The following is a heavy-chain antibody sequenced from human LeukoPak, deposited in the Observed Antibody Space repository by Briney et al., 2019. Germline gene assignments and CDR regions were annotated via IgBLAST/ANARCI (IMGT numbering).Heavy chain of an antibody. CDR2: IIPIFGTA. V-gene: IGHV1-69*05. CDR3: ASSGRYSWSGEYFDY. Sequence: ASVKVSCKASGGTFSSYAISWVRQAPGQGLEWMGRIIPIFGTANYAQKFQGRVTITTDESTSTAYMELSSLRSEDTAVYYCASSGRYSWSGEYFDYWGQGTLVTVSS. J-gene: IGHJ4*02. CDR1: GGTFSSYA. D-gene: IGHD1-26*01.